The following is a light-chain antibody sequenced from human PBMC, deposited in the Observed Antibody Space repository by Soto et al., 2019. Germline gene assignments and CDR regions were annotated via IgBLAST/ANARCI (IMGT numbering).Light chain of an antibody. CDR3: TSYTSSNTEV. CDR2: DVS. V-gene: IGLV2-14*03. J-gene: IGLJ1*01. CDR1: STDVGGFYY. Sequence: QSVLTQPASVSGSPGQSITISCTGTSTDVGGFYYVSWYQHHPGKAPKLMIYDVSDRPSGVSYRFSGSKSGNTASLTISGLQAEDEADYYCTSYTSSNTEVFGTGTKLTVL.